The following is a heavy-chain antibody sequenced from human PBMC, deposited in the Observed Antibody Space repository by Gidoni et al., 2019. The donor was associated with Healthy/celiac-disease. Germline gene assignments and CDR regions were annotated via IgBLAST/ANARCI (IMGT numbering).Heavy chain of an antibody. Sequence: QVQLVQSGAEVKKPGSSVKVSCKASGGTVSSYAISWVRQAPGQGLEWMGRIIPILGIANYAQKFQGRVTITADKSTSTAYMELSSLRSEDTAVYYCARGRVVVNGGDWFDPWGQGTLVTVSS. CDR2: IIPILGIA. J-gene: IGHJ5*02. V-gene: IGHV1-69*04. D-gene: IGHD2-15*01. CDR1: GGTVSSYA. CDR3: ARGRVVVNGGDWFDP.